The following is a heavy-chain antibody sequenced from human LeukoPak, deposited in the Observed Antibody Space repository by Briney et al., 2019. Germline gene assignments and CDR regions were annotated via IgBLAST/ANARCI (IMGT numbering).Heavy chain of an antibody. D-gene: IGHD2/OR15-2a*01. Sequence: GGPLRLSCAASGFTFSSYWMSWVRQAPGKGLEWVANIKEDGSEKNYVDSVKGRFTISRGNAKNSLYLQMNSLRAEDTAVYYCARGGGRHVEYWGQGNLVTVSS. CDR1: GFTFSSYW. CDR3: ARGGGRHVEY. J-gene: IGHJ4*02. V-gene: IGHV3-7*05. CDR2: IKEDGSEK.